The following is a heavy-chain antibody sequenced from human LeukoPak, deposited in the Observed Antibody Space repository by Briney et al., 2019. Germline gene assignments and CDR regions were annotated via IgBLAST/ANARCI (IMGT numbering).Heavy chain of an antibody. CDR2: ISYDGSNK. CDR3: ARDGYNSIDY. V-gene: IGHV3-30-3*01. J-gene: IGHJ4*02. CDR1: GFTFSSYA. Sequence: PGRSLRLSCAASGFTFSSYAMHWVRQAPGKGLEWVAVISYDGSNKYYADSVKGRFTISRDNSKNTLYLQMNSLRAEDTVVYYCARDGYNSIDYWGQGTLVTVSS. D-gene: IGHD5-24*01.